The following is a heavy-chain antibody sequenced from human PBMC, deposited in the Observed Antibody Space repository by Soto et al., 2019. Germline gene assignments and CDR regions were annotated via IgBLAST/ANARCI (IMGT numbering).Heavy chain of an antibody. D-gene: IGHD4-17*01. J-gene: IGHJ4*02. V-gene: IGHV3-15*07. Sequence: PGGSLRLSCAASGFTFSNAWMNWVRQAPGKGLEWVGRIKSKTDGGTTDYAAPVKSRFTISRDDSKNTLYLQMNSLKTDDTAVYYCTTDNIATVTTNDYWGQGTLVTVSS. CDR3: TTDNIATVTTNDY. CDR2: IKSKTDGGTT. CDR1: GFTFSNAW.